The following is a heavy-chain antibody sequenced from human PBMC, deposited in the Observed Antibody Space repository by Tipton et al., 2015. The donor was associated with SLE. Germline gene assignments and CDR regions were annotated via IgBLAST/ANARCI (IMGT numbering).Heavy chain of an antibody. D-gene: IGHD6-19*01. CDR2: INPNSGGT. CDR3: AREKQWLGRTYYFDY. J-gene: IGHJ4*02. CDR1: GYTFTGYY. Sequence: QVQLVQSGPEVKKPGASVKVSCKASGYTFTGYYMHWVRQAPGQGLEWMGWINPNSGGTNYAQKFQGRVTMTRDTSISTAYMELSRLRSDDTAVYYCAREKQWLGRTYYFDYWGQGTLATVSS. V-gene: IGHV1-2*02.